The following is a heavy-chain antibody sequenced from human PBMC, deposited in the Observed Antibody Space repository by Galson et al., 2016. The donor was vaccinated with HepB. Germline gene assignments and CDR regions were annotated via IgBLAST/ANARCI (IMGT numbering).Heavy chain of an antibody. CDR3: AKDEYSTGFYLFDS. D-gene: IGHD2-2*01. CDR1: GLTLSSFG. J-gene: IGHJ4*02. Sequence: SLRLSCAASGLTLSSFGMHWVRQAPGKGLEWVAVMSNDGSNAYYADSVKGRFTISRDSSETQVFLQMNRVRSEDSGFYYCAKDEYSTGFYLFDSWGLGTLVNVSS. V-gene: IGHV3-30*18. CDR2: MSNDGSNA.